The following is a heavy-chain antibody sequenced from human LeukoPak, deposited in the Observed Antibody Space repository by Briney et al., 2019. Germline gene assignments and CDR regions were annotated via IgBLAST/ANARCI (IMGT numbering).Heavy chain of an antibody. D-gene: IGHD5-12*01. CDR1: SGFISSYY. CDR3: ARHAGGRLRRLDY. J-gene: IGHJ4*02. V-gene: IGHV4-59*08. Sequence: SETLSLTCPVYSGFISSYYWSWIRQPPGKGLEWIGYIYYSGSTNYNPSLKSRVTISVDTSKNQFSLKLSSATAADMAVYYCARHAGGRLRRLDYWGQGTLVTVSS. CDR2: IYYSGST.